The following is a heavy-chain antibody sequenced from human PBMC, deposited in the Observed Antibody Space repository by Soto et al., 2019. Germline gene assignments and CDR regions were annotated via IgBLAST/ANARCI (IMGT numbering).Heavy chain of an antibody. CDR3: AKEVHCGGGSCSWSEGFDY. V-gene: IGHV3-30*18. CDR1: GFIFSSYG. CDR2: ISYEGSHT. J-gene: IGHJ4*02. D-gene: IGHD2-15*01. Sequence: QVQLMESGGGVVQPGRSLRLSCATSGFIFSSYGMHWVRQAPGKGLEWVAVISYEGSHTYYADSVKGRFTITRDNSKNTLYLQMNSLRPEDTAVYYGAKEVHCGGGSCSWSEGFDYWGQGTLLTVSS.